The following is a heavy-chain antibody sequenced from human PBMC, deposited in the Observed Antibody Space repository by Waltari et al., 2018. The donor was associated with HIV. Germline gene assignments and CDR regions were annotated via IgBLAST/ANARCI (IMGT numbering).Heavy chain of an antibody. CDR1: GASIGSNYY. CDR3: LMEGYYYGMDV. V-gene: IGHV4-39*01. J-gene: IGHJ6*02. CDR2: ISHSGNT. D-gene: IGHD2-8*01. Sequence: QLQLQESGPGLVKPSETLSLTCSVSGASIGSNYYWGWVRQPPGKGLEWIATISHSGNTYYNPSLKNRVTTSADTSKNQFSLKLSSVTATDTAVYYCLMEGYYYGMDVWGQGTTVTVSS.